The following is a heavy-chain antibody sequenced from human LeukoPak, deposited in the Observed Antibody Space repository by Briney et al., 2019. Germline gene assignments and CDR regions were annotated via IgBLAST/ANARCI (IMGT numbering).Heavy chain of an antibody. CDR3: ARGCSAGTPHNWFDP. CDR1: GGSISGYY. V-gene: IGHV4-59*01. J-gene: IGHJ5*02. D-gene: IGHD6-13*01. CDR2: IYYSGST. Sequence: PSETLSLTCTVSGGSISGYYWSWIRQPPGKALECFGYIYYSGSTNYNPSLKSRVTISVDTSKNQFSLKLSSVTAADTAVYYCARGCSAGTPHNWFDPWGQGTLVTVSS.